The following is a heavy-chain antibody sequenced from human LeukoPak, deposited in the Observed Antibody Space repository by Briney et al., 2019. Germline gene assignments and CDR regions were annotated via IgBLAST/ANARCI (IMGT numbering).Heavy chain of an antibody. D-gene: IGHD3-22*01. V-gene: IGHV3-30*04. Sequence: PGGSLRLSCAASGFTFSTYAIHWVRQAPGKGLGWVAFISNNGRNKDYADSVKGRFTISRDNSKNTLYLQVNSLRPDDTAVYYCTRDLTGHYSIDYWGQGTLVTVSS. CDR3: TRDLTGHYSIDY. CDR2: ISNNGRNK. J-gene: IGHJ4*02. CDR1: GFTFSTYA.